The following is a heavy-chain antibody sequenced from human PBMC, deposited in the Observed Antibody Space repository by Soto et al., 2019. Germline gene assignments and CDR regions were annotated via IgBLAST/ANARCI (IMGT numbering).Heavy chain of an antibody. V-gene: IGHV4-28*01. CDR2: IYYSGST. CDR1: GWSISTSER. Sequence: SEARSLLSSGSGWSISTSERCGWIRQPPGKRLEWIGYIYYSGSTYYNPSLQSRVTMSVDTSKNQFSLQLSSVTAVDTAVYYCVRKESGYNPFDHWGQGALVT. CDR3: VRKESGYNPFDH. J-gene: IGHJ4*02. D-gene: IGHD5-12*01.